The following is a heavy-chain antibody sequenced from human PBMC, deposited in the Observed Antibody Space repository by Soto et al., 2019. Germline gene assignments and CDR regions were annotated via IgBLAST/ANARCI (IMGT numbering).Heavy chain of an antibody. CDR1: GGTFSSYA. CDR3: ASGFLRNWFDP. J-gene: IGHJ5*02. V-gene: IGHV1-69*06. Sequence: GSSVKVSCKASGGTFSSYAISWVRQAPGQGLEWMGGIIPIFGTANYAQKFQGRVTITADKSTSTAYMELSSLRSEDTAVYYCASGFLRNWFDPWGQGTLGTVSS. CDR2: IIPIFGTA. D-gene: IGHD3-10*01.